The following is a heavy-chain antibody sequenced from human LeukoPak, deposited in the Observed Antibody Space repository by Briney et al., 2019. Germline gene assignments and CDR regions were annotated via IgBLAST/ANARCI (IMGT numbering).Heavy chain of an antibody. CDR3: ARAHCITTTCYTEDY. J-gene: IGHJ4*02. D-gene: IGHD2-2*02. Sequence: PSETLSLTCTVSGGSLNNYYWSWIRQPAGKGLEWIGRIYASGSTNYNPSLKSRITMSLDASKNQFSLNVSSVTAADTAVYYCARAHCITTTCYTEDYWGQGILVTVSS. V-gene: IGHV4-4*07. CDR2: IYASGST. CDR1: GGSLNNYY.